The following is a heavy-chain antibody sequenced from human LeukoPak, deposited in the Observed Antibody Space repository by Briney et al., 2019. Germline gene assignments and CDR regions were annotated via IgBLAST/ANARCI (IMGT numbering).Heavy chain of an antibody. V-gene: IGHV3-74*01. Sequence: PGGSLRPSCVASGFTFSSYWMHWARQAPGGGLVWVSRINSDGSSTSYADFVKGRFTISRDNDKNTLYLQMNSLRVEDTAVYYCARSTTHPYYNYMDVWGKGTTVTLSS. CDR2: INSDGSST. D-gene: IGHD4-17*01. CDR3: ARSTTHPYYNYMDV. CDR1: GFTFSSYW. J-gene: IGHJ6*03.